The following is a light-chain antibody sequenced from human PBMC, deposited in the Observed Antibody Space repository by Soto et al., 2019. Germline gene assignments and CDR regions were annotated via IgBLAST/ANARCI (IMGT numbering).Light chain of an antibody. CDR1: SSDVGGYNY. CDR3: SSYAGSNYV. J-gene: IGLJ1*01. Sequence: QSVLTQPPSASGSPGQSVTISCTGTSSDVGGYNYVSWYQQRPGKAPKLIIYEVSKRPSGVPDRFSGSKSGNTASLTVSGLQAENGADYCCSSYAGSNYVLGTGTKVTVL. CDR2: EVS. V-gene: IGLV2-8*01.